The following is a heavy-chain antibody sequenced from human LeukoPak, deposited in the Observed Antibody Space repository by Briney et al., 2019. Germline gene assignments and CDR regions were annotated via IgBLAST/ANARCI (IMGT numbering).Heavy chain of an antibody. CDR2: ISYDGSNK. CDR3: ARVLDAIFTGSEFDY. Sequence: GGSLRLSCAASGFTFSSYAMHWVRQAPGKGLEWVAVISYDGSNKYYADSVKGRFTISRDNSKNTLYLQMNSLRAEDTAVYYCARVLDAIFTGSEFDYWGQGTLVTVSS. J-gene: IGHJ4*02. D-gene: IGHD3-9*01. V-gene: IGHV3-30-3*01. CDR1: GFTFSSYA.